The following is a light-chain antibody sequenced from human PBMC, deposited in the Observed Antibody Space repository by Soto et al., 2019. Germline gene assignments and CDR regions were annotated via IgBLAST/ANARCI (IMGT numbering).Light chain of an antibody. CDR1: TSNVGTKH. V-gene: IGLV1-51*01. Sequence: QSVLTQPPSVSAAPGQRVTISCSGSTSNVGTKHVSWYQQFPGTVPKVLIYDNDKRRAGIPNRFSGSRSGTSATLAITGLQAGDEADYYCASWDTSLSVATFGGGTKLTVL. CDR3: ASWDTSLSVAT. J-gene: IGLJ3*02. CDR2: DND.